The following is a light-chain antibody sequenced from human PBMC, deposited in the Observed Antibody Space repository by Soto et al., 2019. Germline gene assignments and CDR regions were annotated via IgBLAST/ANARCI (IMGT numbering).Light chain of an antibody. J-gene: IGLJ1*01. CDR2: ENN. V-gene: IGLV1-51*02. CDR1: SSDIGVNH. Sequence: QSVLTQPPSVSAAPGQKVTISCSGSSSDIGVNHVSWYQQFPGTAPKLLIYENNKRLPGIPDRFSGSKSGTSATLVITGLQTGDDADYYCGTWYRSQRRVFGTGSKVTVL. CDR3: GTWYRSQRRV.